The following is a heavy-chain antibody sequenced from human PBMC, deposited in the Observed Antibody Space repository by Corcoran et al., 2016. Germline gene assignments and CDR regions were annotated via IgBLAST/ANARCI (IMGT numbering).Heavy chain of an antibody. CDR3: ASQRGYSYGYPYYYYGMDV. J-gene: IGHJ6*02. Sequence: QVQLQQWGAGLLKPSETLSLTCAVYGGSFSGYYWSWIRQPPGKGLEWIGEINHSGSTNYNPSLKSRVTISVATSKNQFSLKLSSVTAADTAVYYCASQRGYSYGYPYYYYGMDVWGQGTTVTVSS. V-gene: IGHV4-34*01. D-gene: IGHD5-18*01. CDR2: INHSGST. CDR1: GGSFSGYY.